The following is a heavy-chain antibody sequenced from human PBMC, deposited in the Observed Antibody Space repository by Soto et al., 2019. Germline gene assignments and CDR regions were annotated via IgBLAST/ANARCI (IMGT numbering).Heavy chain of an antibody. CDR3: ARHPLNFYYEFLTGYSPPYYFDL. V-gene: IGHV3-30-3*01. J-gene: IGHJ4*02. CDR1: GFTFSSYA. Sequence: GGSLRLSCAASGFTFSSYAMHWVRQAPGKGLEWVAVISYDGSNKYYADSVKGRFTISRDNSKNTLYLQMNSLRAEDTAVYYFARHPLNFYYEFLTGYSPPYYFDLGRKGTLVPVSS. D-gene: IGHD3-9*01. CDR2: ISYDGSNK.